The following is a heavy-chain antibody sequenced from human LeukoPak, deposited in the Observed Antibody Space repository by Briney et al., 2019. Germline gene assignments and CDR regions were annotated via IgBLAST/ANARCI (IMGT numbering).Heavy chain of an antibody. CDR3: ARLSPFGYYDSSGYPFDY. CDR2: IYYSGST. V-gene: IGHV4-39*01. CDR1: EDSIRTNTYY. Sequence: PSETLSLTCTVSEDSIRTNTYYWGWIRQPPGQGLEWIGSIYYSGSTYYNLSLKSRVTISVDTSKKQFSLKLSSVTAADTAVYYCARLSPFGYYDSSGYPFDYWGQGTPVTVSS. D-gene: IGHD3-22*01. J-gene: IGHJ4*02.